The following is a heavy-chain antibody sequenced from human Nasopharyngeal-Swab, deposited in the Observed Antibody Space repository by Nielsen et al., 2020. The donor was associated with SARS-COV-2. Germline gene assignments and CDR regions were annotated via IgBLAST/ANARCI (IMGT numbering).Heavy chain of an antibody. CDR3: ARDRYYDILTGESYYYYGMDV. Sequence: GGSLRLSCAASGFTFSSYSMNWVRQAPGKGLEWVSYISSSSSTIYYADSVKGRFTISRDNAKNSLYLQMNSLRDEDTAVYYCARDRYYDILTGESYYYYGMDVWGQGTTVTVSS. V-gene: IGHV3-48*02. CDR2: ISSSSSTI. CDR1: GFTFSSYS. D-gene: IGHD3-9*01. J-gene: IGHJ6*02.